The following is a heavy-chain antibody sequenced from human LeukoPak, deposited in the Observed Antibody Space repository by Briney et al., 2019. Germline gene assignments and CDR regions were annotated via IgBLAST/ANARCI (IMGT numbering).Heavy chain of an antibody. CDR3: AKNDDILTDYPYFFDY. Sequence: GGSLRLSCAASGFTFSSYAMSWVPQAPGKGLEWVSTISGSGGSTYYADSVKGRFTISRDNSKNTLYLQMNSLRAEDTAVYYCAKNDDILTDYPYFFDYWGQGTLVTVSS. CDR1: GFTFSSYA. D-gene: IGHD3-9*01. V-gene: IGHV3-23*01. J-gene: IGHJ4*02. CDR2: ISGSGGST.